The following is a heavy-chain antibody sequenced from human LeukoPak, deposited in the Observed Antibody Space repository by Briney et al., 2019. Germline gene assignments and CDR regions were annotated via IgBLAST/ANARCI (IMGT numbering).Heavy chain of an antibody. CDR2: INHSGSA. CDR1: GGSFSGYN. CDR3: ARGTNIGGDAAGSGGTTYWRTFDI. J-gene: IGHJ3*02. Sequence: SETLSLTCAVYGGSFSGYNWSWIRQPPGKGLEWIGEINHSGSANYNPSLKSRLTISVDTSKNQFSLRLSSVTAADTAVYYCARGTNIGGDAAGSGGTTYWRTFDIWGQGTMVIVSS. D-gene: IGHD3-10*01. V-gene: IGHV4-34*01.